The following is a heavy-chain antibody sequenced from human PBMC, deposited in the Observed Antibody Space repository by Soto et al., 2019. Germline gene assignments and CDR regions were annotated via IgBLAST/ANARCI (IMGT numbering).Heavy chain of an antibody. CDR3: AREGKPTYDFWSGPPHSSYYYYGMDV. J-gene: IGHJ6*02. V-gene: IGHV3-13*01. D-gene: IGHD3-3*01. CDR1: GFTFSSYD. Sequence: GGSLRLSCAASGFTFSSYDMHWVRQATGKGLEWVSAIGTAGDTYYPGSVKGRFTISRENAKNSLYLQMNSLRAGDTAVYYCAREGKPTYDFWSGPPHSSYYYYGMDVWGQGTTVTVSS. CDR2: IGTAGDT.